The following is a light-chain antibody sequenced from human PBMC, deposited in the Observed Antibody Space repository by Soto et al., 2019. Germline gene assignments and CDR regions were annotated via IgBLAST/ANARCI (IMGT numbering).Light chain of an antibody. Sequence: EVVLTQSPGTLSLSPGERATLSCRASQSVSGSYLAWYQQKLGQAPRLLIFDASSRATCIPDRFSGSGSGTDFTLTISRLEPEDFAVYFCQQYGTSPLTFGGGTKVEVK. J-gene: IGKJ4*01. CDR1: QSVSGSY. CDR3: QQYGTSPLT. CDR2: DAS. V-gene: IGKV3-20*01.